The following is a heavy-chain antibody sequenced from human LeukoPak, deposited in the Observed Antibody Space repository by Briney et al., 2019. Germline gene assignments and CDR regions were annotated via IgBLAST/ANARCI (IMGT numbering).Heavy chain of an antibody. D-gene: IGHD3-16*01. Sequence: PGGSLRLSCVTSGFTFSSYAMNWVRQAPGKGLEWVSSISSSSSYIYYADSVKGRFTISRDNAKYSLYLQMNSLRAEDTAVYYCARDWGPYYFDYWGQGTLVTVSS. CDR2: ISSSSSYI. CDR3: ARDWGPYYFDY. V-gene: IGHV3-21*01. J-gene: IGHJ4*02. CDR1: GFTFSSYA.